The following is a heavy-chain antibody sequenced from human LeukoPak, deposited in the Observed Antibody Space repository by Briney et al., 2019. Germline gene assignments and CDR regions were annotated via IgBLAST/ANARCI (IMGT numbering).Heavy chain of an antibody. CDR1: GGSISSYY. CDR2: IYYSGST. Sequence: SETLSLTCTVSGGSISSYYWSWIRQPPGKGLEWIGYIYYSGSTNYNPSLKSRVTISVDTSKNQFSLKLSSVTAADTAVYYCARGPYYGDYVADYWGQGTLVTVSS. CDR3: ARGPYYGDYVADY. V-gene: IGHV4-59*08. J-gene: IGHJ4*02. D-gene: IGHD4-17*01.